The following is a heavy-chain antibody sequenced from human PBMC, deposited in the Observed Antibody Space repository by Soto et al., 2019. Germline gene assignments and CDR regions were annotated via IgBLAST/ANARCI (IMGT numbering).Heavy chain of an antibody. CDR2: INHSGST. V-gene: IGHV4-34*01. J-gene: IGHJ6*02. D-gene: IGHD3-10*01. CDR1: GGSFSGYY. CDR3: ARNRRGYGSGSYLPIYYYYGMDV. Sequence: SETLSLTYAVYGGSFSGYYWSWIRQPPGKGLEWIGEINHSGSTNYNPSLKSRVTISVDTSKNQFSLKLSSVTAADTAVYYCARNRRGYGSGSYLPIYYYYGMDVWGQGTTVTVSS.